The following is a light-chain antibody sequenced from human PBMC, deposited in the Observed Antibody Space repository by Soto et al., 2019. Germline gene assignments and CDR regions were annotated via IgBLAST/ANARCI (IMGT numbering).Light chain of an antibody. Sequence: QSVLTQPASVSGSPGQSIAISCTGTSSDVGGYNYVSWYQQHPGKAPKLMVYDVSNRPSGVSNRFSGSKSGNTASLTISGPQAEDEADYYCGSYTSSSTYVFGTGTKVTVL. CDR2: DVS. CDR3: GSYTSSSTYV. V-gene: IGLV2-14*01. CDR1: SSDVGGYNY. J-gene: IGLJ1*01.